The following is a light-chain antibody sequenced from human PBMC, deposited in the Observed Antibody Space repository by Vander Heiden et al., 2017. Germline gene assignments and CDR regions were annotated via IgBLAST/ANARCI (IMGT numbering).Light chain of an antibody. CDR2: GNS. CDR3: QSYDSSLSGSGV. V-gene: IGLV1-40*01. CDR1: SSNIGAGYD. Sequence: QSVLTQPPPVSGAPGQRVTSVCTGGSSNIGAGYDVHWYQQLPGTAPKLLIYGNSNRPSGVPDRFSGSKSGTSASLAITGLQAEDEADYYCQSYDSSLSGSGVFGGGTKLTVL. J-gene: IGLJ2*01.